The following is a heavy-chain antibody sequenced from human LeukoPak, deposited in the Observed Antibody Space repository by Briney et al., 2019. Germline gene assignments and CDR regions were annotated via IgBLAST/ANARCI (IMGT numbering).Heavy chain of an antibody. D-gene: IGHD4-23*01. CDR2: MNPDSGGT. CDR1: GYTFSGDY. V-gene: IGHV1-2*02. Sequence: SSLKVACKASGYTFSGDYSHWVRQGPGQGLEWMGWMNPDSGGTNYAQRFQGRVTMTRDTSISTAYMELSRLRSDDTAVYYCAVSGNGTFDYWGQGPLVTVSS. J-gene: IGHJ4*02. CDR3: AVSGNGTFDY.